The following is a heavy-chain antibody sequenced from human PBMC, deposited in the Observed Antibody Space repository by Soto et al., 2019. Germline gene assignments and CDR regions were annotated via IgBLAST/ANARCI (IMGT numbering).Heavy chain of an antibody. V-gene: IGHV4-34*01. CDR1: GGSFSGYY. J-gene: IGHJ5*02. D-gene: IGHD1-1*01. CDR3: ARETGPDKNWFDP. CDR2: INHSGST. Sequence: SETLSLTCAVYGGSFSGYYWSWIRQPPGKGLEWIGEINHSGSTNYNPSLKSRVTISVDTSKNQFSLKLSSVTAADTAVYYCARETGPDKNWFDPWGQGTLVTVSS.